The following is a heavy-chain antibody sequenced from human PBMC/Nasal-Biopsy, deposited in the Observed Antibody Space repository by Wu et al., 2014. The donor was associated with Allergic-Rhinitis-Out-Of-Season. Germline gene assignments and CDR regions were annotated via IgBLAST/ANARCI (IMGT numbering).Heavy chain of an antibody. CDR1: GISISSYY. V-gene: IGHV3-74*01. J-gene: IGHJ3*01. CDR3: ARGSGDGLSFAWTDVFDL. Sequence: LSLTCTVSGISISSYYWTWIRQPPGKGLEWVSRINDDGVTTAYADSVKGRFSISRDNAKSTLFLHMNSLTVDDTALYYCARGSGDGLSFAWTDVFDLWGQGTMVTVSS. D-gene: IGHD1-1*01. CDR2: INDDGVTT.